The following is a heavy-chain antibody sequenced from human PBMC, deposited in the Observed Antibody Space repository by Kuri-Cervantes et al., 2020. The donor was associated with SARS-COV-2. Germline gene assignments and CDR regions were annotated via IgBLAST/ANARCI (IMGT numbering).Heavy chain of an antibody. J-gene: IGHJ4*02. V-gene: IGHV1-69*04. CDR3: ARGSEAVDY. Sequence: SVKVSCKASGGTFRNYAISWVRQAPGQGLEWMGRIIPILSITNYAQKSHDRVTFSADKSTTTVYMELSSLRSEDTAVYYCARGSEAVDYWGQGTLVTVSS. CDR2: IIPILSIT. CDR1: GGTFRNYA. D-gene: IGHD3-3*01.